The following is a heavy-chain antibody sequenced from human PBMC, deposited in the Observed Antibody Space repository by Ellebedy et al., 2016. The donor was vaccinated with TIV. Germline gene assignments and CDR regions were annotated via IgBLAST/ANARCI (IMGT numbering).Heavy chain of an antibody. Sequence: GGSLRLSCTASGFTLTNYWMTWVRQAPGRGLEWVANINEDGTKKHFVDSVRGRFTISRDDAGNSLYLQMSRLGGEDTAVYYCARAIYGASYLWGRGTLVTVSS. V-gene: IGHV3-7*01. CDR3: ARAIYGASYL. J-gene: IGHJ2*01. CDR2: INEDGTKK. D-gene: IGHD4-17*01. CDR1: GFTLTNYW.